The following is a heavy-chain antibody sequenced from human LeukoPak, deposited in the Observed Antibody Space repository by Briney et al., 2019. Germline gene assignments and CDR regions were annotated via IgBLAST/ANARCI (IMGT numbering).Heavy chain of an antibody. D-gene: IGHD2-8*02. CDR1: GFTFSTCL. CDR2: ISGSDTTT. CDR3: AKRPHCTGPGCHHIEY. V-gene: IGHV3-23*01. Sequence: GGSLRLSCAPSGFTFSTCLMTWVRQAPGRGMEWVSTISGSDTTTYYADSVKGRFAISRDNSKNTLFLQMNSMRAEDTAVYYCAKRPHCTGPGCHHIEYWGQGTLVTVSS. J-gene: IGHJ4*02.